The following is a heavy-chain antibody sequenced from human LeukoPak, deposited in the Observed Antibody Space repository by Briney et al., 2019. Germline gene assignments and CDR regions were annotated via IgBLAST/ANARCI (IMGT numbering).Heavy chain of an antibody. CDR1: GYTFTGYY. J-gene: IGHJ6*02. V-gene: IGHV1-2*02. CDR3: ARDSSHLYANYYYYYGMDV. CDR2: INPNSGGT. D-gene: IGHD3-16*01. Sequence: ASVKVSCKASGYTFTGYYMHWVRQAPGQGLEWMGWINPNSGGTNYAQKFQGRVTMTRDTSISTAYMELSRLRPDDTAVYYCARDSSHLYANYYYYYGMDVWGQGTTVTVSS.